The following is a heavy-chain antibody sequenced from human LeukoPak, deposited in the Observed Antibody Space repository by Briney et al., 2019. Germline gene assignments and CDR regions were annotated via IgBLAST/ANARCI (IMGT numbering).Heavy chain of an antibody. D-gene: IGHD3-22*01. J-gene: IGHJ4*02. CDR2: IYYSGTT. CDR1: GGSISSSSYY. CDR3: ARGESLVITDY. Sequence: SETLSLTCTVSGGSISSSSYYWGWIRQPPGRGLEWIGYIYYSGTTNYNPSLKSRVTISVDMSKNQFSLKLSSVTSADTALYYCARGESLVITDYWGQGTLVTVSS. V-gene: IGHV4-61*05.